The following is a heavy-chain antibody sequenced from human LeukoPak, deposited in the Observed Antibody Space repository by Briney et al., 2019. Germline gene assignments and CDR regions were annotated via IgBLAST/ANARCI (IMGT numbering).Heavy chain of an antibody. V-gene: IGHV3-11*01. Sequence: GGSLRLSCAASGFTFSDYYMSWIRQAPGKGLEWVSYISSSGSTIYYADSVRGRFTISRDNAKNSLYLQMNSLRAEDTAVYYCARGAWYYDRVGYFDYWGQGTLVTVSS. CDR1: GFTFSDYY. CDR2: ISSSGSTI. D-gene: IGHD3-22*01. J-gene: IGHJ4*02. CDR3: ARGAWYYDRVGYFDY.